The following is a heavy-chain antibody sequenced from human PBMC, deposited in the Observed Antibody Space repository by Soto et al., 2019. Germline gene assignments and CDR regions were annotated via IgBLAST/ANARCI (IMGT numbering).Heavy chain of an antibody. J-gene: IGHJ4*02. CDR3: ARALGGAAAV. V-gene: IGHV3-7*01. CDR2: IKEDGTTN. Sequence: EVQLVESGGGLVQPGGSLRLSCAASGFTFSNYWMHWVRQAPGKGLEWVANIKEDGTTNYYVDSVKGRFTISRDNTKNSLYLQMRSLRSDDTAVYYCARALGGAAAVWGQGTLVTVSS. D-gene: IGHD3-16*01. CDR1: GFTFSNYW.